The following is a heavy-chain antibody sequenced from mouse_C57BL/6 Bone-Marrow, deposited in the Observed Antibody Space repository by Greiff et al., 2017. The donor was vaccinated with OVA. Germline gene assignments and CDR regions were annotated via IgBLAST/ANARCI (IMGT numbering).Heavy chain of an antibody. J-gene: IGHJ2*01. CDR3: ARRCY. V-gene: IGHV1-59*01. CDR2: IDPSDSYT. CDR1: GYTFTSYW. Sequence: QVQLQQPGAELVRPGTSVKLSCKASGYTFTSYWMHWVKQRPGQGLEWIGVIDPSDSYTNYNQKFKGKATLTVDTSSSTAYMQLSSLTSEDSAVYYCARRCYWGQGTTLTVSS.